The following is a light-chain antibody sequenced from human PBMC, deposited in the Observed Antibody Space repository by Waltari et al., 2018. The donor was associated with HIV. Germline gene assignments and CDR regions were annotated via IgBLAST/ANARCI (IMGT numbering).Light chain of an antibody. V-gene: IGLV2-11*01. CDR2: EVI. CDR3: CSYAGTYTYVL. Sequence: QSALTQPRSVSGSPGQSVTISCTGTSSDVGGYDSVSWYLQHPGKVPKLIIYEVIKRPSGVPDRFSGSQSGNTASLTISGLQPEDEAEYFCCSYAGTYTYVLFGGGTKLTVL. CDR1: SSDVGGYDS. J-gene: IGLJ3*02.